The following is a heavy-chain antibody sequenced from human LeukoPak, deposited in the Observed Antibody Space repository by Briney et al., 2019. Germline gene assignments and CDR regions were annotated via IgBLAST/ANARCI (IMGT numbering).Heavy chain of an antibody. V-gene: IGHV3-23*01. J-gene: IGHJ4*02. CDR1: GFTFSSYA. Sequence: GGSLRLSCAASGFTFSSYAMSWVRQVPGKGLEWVSAISGSGVGTYYADSVKGRFTISRDNSKNTLYLQMNSLRAEDTAVYYCAKVGSGWSHYFDYWGQGTLVTVSS. CDR3: AKVGSGWSHYFDY. CDR2: ISGSGVGT. D-gene: IGHD6-19*01.